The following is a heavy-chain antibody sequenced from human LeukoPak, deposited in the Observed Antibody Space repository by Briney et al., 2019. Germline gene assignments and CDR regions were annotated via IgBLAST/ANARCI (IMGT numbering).Heavy chain of an antibody. Sequence: GGSLRLSCAASEFTFSSYWMIWVRQAPGKGLEWVANIKQDGSAKYYTYSVKGRFTISRDNPKNSLYLQMNSLRAEDTAVYSCARGGPYYYYGMDVWGKGTTVTVSS. V-gene: IGHV3-7*03. CDR1: EFTFSSYW. J-gene: IGHJ6*04. CDR2: IKQDGSAK. CDR3: ARGGPYYYYGMDV.